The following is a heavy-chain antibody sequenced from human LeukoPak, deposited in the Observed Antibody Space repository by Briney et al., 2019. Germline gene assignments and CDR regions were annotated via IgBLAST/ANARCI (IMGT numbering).Heavy chain of an antibody. D-gene: IGHD6-13*01. Sequence: ASVKVSCKASGYTFTGYYMHWVRQAPGQELEWMGWINRNSGGTNYAQKFQCRVTMTRDTSISTAYMELSRLRSDDTAVYYCARTLGSWYDYWGQGTLVTVSS. CDR3: ARTLGSWYDY. J-gene: IGHJ4*02. CDR1: GYTFTGYY. V-gene: IGHV1-2*02. CDR2: INRNSGGT.